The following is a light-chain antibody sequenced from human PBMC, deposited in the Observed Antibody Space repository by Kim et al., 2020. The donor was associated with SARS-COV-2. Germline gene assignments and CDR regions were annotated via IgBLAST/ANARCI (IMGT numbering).Light chain of an antibody. CDR2: DTS. Sequence: GTLPCGPNTGPVTGGHYPYWFQQKPGQAPRTLIHDTSNKPAWTPARFSGSLLGGKAALTLSGAQPEDEAEYYCFLSYSDTRVFGGGTQLTVL. CDR1: TGPVTGGHY. V-gene: IGLV7-46*01. CDR3: FLSYSDTRV. J-gene: IGLJ3*02.